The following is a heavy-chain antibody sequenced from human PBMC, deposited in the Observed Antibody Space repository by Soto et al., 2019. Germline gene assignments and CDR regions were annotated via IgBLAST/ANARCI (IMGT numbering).Heavy chain of an antibody. D-gene: IGHD2-15*01. J-gene: IGHJ5*01. V-gene: IGHV5-51*01. CDR3: ARGYCSTTICDPWFDS. Sequence: GESLKISCTGVGYSFTSYWIAWGRQMPGKGLEWMGIIYPGDSDTRYSPSFQGQVTISADKSITTVYLQWSSLKASDTAMYYCARGYCSTTICDPWFDSWGQGTLVTVSS. CDR2: IYPGDSDT. CDR1: GYSFTSYW.